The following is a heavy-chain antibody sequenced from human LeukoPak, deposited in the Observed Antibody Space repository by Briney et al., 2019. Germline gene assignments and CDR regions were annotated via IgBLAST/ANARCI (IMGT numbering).Heavy chain of an antibody. CDR3: ARLYLRDHCSSTSCYGLYFDY. Sequence: PSETLSLTCAVSGYSITSGYYWAWIRQPPGKGLEWIGSIYHSGSTYYNPSLKTRVTISVDTSQNQFSLKLSSVTAADTAVYYCARLYLRDHCSSTSCYGLYFDYWGQGTLVTVSS. J-gene: IGHJ4*02. D-gene: IGHD2-2*01. CDR1: GYSITSGYY. V-gene: IGHV4-38-2*01. CDR2: IYHSGST.